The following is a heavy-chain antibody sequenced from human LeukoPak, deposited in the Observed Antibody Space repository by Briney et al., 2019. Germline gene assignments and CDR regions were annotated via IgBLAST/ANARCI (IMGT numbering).Heavy chain of an antibody. V-gene: IGHV3-23*01. D-gene: IGHD3-22*01. CDR2: ISGSGGST. J-gene: IGHJ3*02. CDR1: GFTFSSYA. Sequence: GGSLRLSCAASGFTFSSYAMSWVRQAPGKGLEWVSAISGSGGSTYYADSVKGRFTISRDNSKNTLYLQMNSLRAEDTAVYYCAKDSREYYDSSGYYYVEAFDIWGQGTMVTVSS. CDR3: AKDSREYYDSSGYYYVEAFDI.